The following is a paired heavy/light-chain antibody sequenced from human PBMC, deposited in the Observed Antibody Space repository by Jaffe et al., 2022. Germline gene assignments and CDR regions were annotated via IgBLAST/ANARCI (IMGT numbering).Heavy chain of an antibody. CDR2: IIPILGIA. D-gene: IGHD3-9*01. CDR3: ARGGSRYYDIRGYMDV. V-gene: IGHV1-69*02. J-gene: IGHJ6*03. CDR1: GGTFSSYT. Sequence: QVQLVQSGAEVKKPGSSVKVSCKASGGTFSSYTISWVRQAPGQGLEWMGRIIPILGIANYAQKFQGRVTITADKSTSTAYMELSSLRSEDTAVYYCARGGSRYYDIRGYMDVWGKGTTVTVSS.
Light chain of an antibody. CDR1: QSVSSSY. Sequence: EIVLTQSPGTLSLSPGERATLSCRASQSVSSSYLAWYQQKPGQAPRLLIYGASSRATGIPDRFSGSGSGTDFTLTISRLEPEDFAVYYCQQYGSSFWTFGQGTKVEIK. V-gene: IGKV3-20*01. J-gene: IGKJ1*01. CDR2: GAS. CDR3: QQYGSSFWT.